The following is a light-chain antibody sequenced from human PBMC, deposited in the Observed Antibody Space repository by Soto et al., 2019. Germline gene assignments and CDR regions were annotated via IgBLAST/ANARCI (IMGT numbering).Light chain of an antibody. V-gene: IGKV1-39*01. CDR2: AAS. CDR1: QSISSY. J-gene: IGKJ2*01. Sequence: DIQMTQSPSSLSASVGDRVTITCRASQSISSYLNLYQQKPGKAPKLLIYAASVLQSGVPSRFSGSGSGTDFTLTISSLQPEDFATYYCQQSYSTPYTFGQGAKLEIK. CDR3: QQSYSTPYT.